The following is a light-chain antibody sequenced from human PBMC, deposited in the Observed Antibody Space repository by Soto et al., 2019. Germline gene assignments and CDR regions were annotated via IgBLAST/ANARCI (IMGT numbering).Light chain of an antibody. CDR2: GAS. J-gene: IGKJ1*01. V-gene: IGKV3-15*01. CDR1: QSVSSN. Sequence: EIVMTQSPATLSVSPGERATLSCRASQSVSSNLAWYQQKPGQAPRLLIYGASTRATGIPARFSGSGSGTDFTLTISSLQSEEFALYYCQQYNNWPPCTFGQGTKLEIK. CDR3: QQYNNWPPCT.